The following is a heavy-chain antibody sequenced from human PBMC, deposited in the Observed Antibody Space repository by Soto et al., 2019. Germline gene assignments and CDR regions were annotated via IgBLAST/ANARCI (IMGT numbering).Heavy chain of an antibody. Sequence: SETLSLTCTVSGGSISSGGYYWSWIRQHTGKGLEWIGYIYYSGSTYYNPSLKSRVTISVDTSKNQFSLKLSSVTAADTAVYYCARGYYCSGSYPNWFDTWGQGXLVTVSS. CDR2: IYYSGST. CDR1: GGSISSGGYY. J-gene: IGHJ5*02. D-gene: IGHD3-10*01. CDR3: ARGYYCSGSYPNWFDT. V-gene: IGHV4-31*03.